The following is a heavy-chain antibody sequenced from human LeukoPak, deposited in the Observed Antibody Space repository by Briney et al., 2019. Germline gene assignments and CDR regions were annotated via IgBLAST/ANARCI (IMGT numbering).Heavy chain of an antibody. Sequence: QPGRSLRLSCAASGFTFSNNDIHWVRQAPGKGLEWVVVISYDGGNKYYADSVKGRFAISRDNSKNTLYLQMNSLRAEDTAVYYCAKGTHYYDSSGYWGAFDIWGQGTMVTVSS. CDR2: ISYDGGNK. D-gene: IGHD3-22*01. J-gene: IGHJ3*02. CDR1: GFTFSNND. V-gene: IGHV3-30*18. CDR3: AKGTHYYDSSGYWGAFDI.